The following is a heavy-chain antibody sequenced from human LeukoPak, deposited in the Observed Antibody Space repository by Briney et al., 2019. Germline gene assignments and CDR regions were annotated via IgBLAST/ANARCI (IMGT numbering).Heavy chain of an antibody. Sequence: GGSLRLSCAASGFTFSSYAMHWVRQAPGKGLEWVAVISYDGSNKYYADSVKGRFTISRDNSKNTLYLQMNSLRAEDTAVYYCAKPKVGATRGYFDYWGQGTLVTVSS. V-gene: IGHV3-30*04. CDR1: GFTFSSYA. CDR2: ISYDGSNK. J-gene: IGHJ4*02. CDR3: AKPKVGATRGYFDY. D-gene: IGHD1-26*01.